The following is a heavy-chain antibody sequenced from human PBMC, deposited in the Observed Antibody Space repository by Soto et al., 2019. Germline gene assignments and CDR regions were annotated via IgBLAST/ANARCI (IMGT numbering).Heavy chain of an antibody. CDR3: ARVVTALYYYDSSGYYYFDY. CDR1: GYSISSGYY. J-gene: IGHJ4*02. V-gene: IGHV4-38-2*02. CDR2: IYHSGST. D-gene: IGHD3-22*01. Sequence: SETLSLTCTVSGYSISSGYYWGWIRQPPGKGLEWIGSIYHSGSTYYNPSLKSRVTISVDTSKNQFSLKLSYVTAADTVVYYCARVVTALYYYDSSGYYYFDYWGQGTLVTVSS.